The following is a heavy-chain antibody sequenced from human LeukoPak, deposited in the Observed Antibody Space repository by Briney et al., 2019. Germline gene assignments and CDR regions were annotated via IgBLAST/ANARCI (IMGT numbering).Heavy chain of an antibody. CDR1: GGSIGSYY. CDR3: ARDARGYSGYGPYYYYYYGMDV. CDR2: IYTSGST. J-gene: IGHJ6*02. Sequence: PSETLSLTCTVSGGSIGSYYWSWIRQPAGKGLEWIGRIYTSGSTNYNPSLKSRVTMSVDTSKNQFPLKLSSVTAADTAVYYCARDARGYSGYGPYYYYYYGMDVWGQGTTVTVSS. V-gene: IGHV4-4*07. D-gene: IGHD5-12*01.